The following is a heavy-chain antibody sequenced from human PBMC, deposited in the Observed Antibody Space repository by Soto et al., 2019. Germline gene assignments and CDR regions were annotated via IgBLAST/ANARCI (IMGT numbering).Heavy chain of an antibody. CDR1: GGTFSRHA. CDR3: ARDAINGSSWYLWFDP. CDR2: IITLFGTT. D-gene: IGHD6-13*01. V-gene: IGHV1-69*01. J-gene: IGHJ5*02. Sequence: QVQLVQSGAEVKMPGSSLTVSCKTSGGTFSRHAITWVRQAPGQGLEWMGGIITLFGTTHYAHKFKGRVTINADESTSTAYMDLSRLTSEAAAVYYGARDAINGSSWYLWFDPCGKGTLVTVSS.